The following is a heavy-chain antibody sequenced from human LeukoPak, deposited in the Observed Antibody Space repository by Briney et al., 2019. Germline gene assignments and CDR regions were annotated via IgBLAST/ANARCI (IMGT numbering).Heavy chain of an antibody. Sequence: GASVKVSCKASGGTFSSYAISWVRQAPGQGLEWMGRIIPIFGIANYAQKFQGRVTITADKSTSTAYMELSSLRSEDTAVYYCANHSSRDAFDIWGQGTMVTVSS. CDR3: ANHSSRDAFDI. J-gene: IGHJ3*02. V-gene: IGHV1-69*04. CDR2: IIPIFGIA. D-gene: IGHD3-22*01. CDR1: GGTFSSYA.